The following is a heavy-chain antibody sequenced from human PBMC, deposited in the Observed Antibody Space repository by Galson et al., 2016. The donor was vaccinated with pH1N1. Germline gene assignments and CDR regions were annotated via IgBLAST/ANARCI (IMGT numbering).Heavy chain of an antibody. Sequence: QSGAEVKKPGESLKISCKGSGYEFGRYWIVWVRQMPGKGLEYMGTIYPDDSDTRYHPAFQGQVIISGERSINAVYLQWSSLKASDSGIYYCARRTISARPGWFDSWGQGTLVTVSS. V-gene: IGHV5-51*01. CDR1: GYEFGRYW. J-gene: IGHJ5*01. CDR2: IYPDDSDT. D-gene: IGHD6-6*01. CDR3: ARRTISARPGWFDS.